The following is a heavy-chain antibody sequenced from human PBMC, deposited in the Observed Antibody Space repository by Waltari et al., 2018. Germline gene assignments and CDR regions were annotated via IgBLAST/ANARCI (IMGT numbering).Heavy chain of an antibody. D-gene: IGHD2-15*01. CDR2: IHGSGGR. J-gene: IGHJ4*02. Sequence: QVQLQESGPGLVKPSGTLSVTCAVSGDSISGSYWWSWVRQPPGKGLEWIGQIHGSGGRNYNPALESRVTVSIDTSNNHFSLKVTSATAADTAVYYCARDRGRGLYLDSWGQGTLVTVSP. CDR3: ARDRGRGLYLDS. V-gene: IGHV4-4*02. CDR1: GDSISGSYW.